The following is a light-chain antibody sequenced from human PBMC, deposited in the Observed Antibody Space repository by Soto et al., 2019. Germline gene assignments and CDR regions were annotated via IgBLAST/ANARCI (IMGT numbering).Light chain of an antibody. CDR3: QQFNNYPPIT. V-gene: IGKV1D-13*01. J-gene: IGKJ5*01. CDR2: DAS. Sequence: IELTQSPSSLSASAGDRVTITCRASQGISSALAWYQQKPGKAPKLLIYDASSLESGVPSRFSGSGSGTDFTLTISSLQPEDFATYYCQQFNNYPPITFGQGTRLEIK. CDR1: QGISSA.